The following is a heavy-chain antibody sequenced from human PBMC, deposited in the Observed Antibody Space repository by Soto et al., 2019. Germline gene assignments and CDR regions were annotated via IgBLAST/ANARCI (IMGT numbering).Heavy chain of an antibody. Sequence: GGSLRLSCAASGFTFSSYAMSWVRQAPGKGLEWVSAISGSGGSTYYADSVKGRFTISRDNSKNTLYLQMNSLRAEDTAVYYCAVTPEGGYDFWSGYRYGMDVWGQGTTVTVSS. D-gene: IGHD3-3*01. CDR1: GFTFSSYA. CDR2: ISGSGGST. V-gene: IGHV3-23*01. J-gene: IGHJ6*02. CDR3: AVTPEGGYDFWSGYRYGMDV.